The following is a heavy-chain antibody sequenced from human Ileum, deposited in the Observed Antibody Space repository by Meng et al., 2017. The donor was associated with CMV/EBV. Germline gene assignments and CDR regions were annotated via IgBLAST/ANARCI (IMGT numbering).Heavy chain of an antibody. CDR3: ARDRGFSRFDP. CDR2: IYYSGST. CDR1: GGSISSSSYY. Sequence: QVQLQRPGPGLGKPSGPRSLTRSGSGGSISSSSYYWGWIRQPPGKGLEWIGSIYYSGSTYYNPSLKSRVTISVDTSKNQFSLKLSSVTAADTAVYYCARDRGFSRFDPWGQGTLVTVSS. J-gene: IGHJ5*02. D-gene: IGHD3-10*01. V-gene: IGHV4-39*07.